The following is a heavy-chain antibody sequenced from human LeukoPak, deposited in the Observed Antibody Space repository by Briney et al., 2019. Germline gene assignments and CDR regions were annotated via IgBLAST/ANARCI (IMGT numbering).Heavy chain of an antibody. J-gene: IGHJ4*02. V-gene: IGHV4-34*01. D-gene: IGHD3-22*01. Sequence: PSETLSLTCAVYGGSFSGYYWSWIRQPPGKGLEWIGEINHSGSTNYNPSLKSRVTISVDTSKNQFSLKLSSVTAADTAVYYCARGVTMIVVVITNYFDYWGQGTLVTVSS. CDR2: INHSGST. CDR3: ARGVTMIVVVITNYFDY. CDR1: GGSFSGYY.